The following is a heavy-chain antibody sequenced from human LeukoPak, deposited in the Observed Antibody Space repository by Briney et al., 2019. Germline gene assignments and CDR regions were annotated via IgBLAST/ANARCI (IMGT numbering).Heavy chain of an antibody. V-gene: IGHV4-39*01. Sequence: SETLSLTCTVSGGSISSSSYYWGWIRQPPGKGLEWIGSIYYSGSTYYNPSLKSRVTISVDTSKNQFSLKLSSVTAADTAVYYCASSGGSCYSCFDYWGQGTLVTVSS. CDR2: IYYSGST. CDR1: GGSISSSSYY. D-gene: IGHD2-15*01. J-gene: IGHJ4*02. CDR3: ASSGGSCYSCFDY.